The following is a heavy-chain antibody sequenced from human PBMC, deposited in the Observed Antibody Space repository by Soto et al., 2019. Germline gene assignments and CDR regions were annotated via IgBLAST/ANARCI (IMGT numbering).Heavy chain of an antibody. CDR1: GFTFSPYS. Sequence: GGSLRLSCAASGFTFSPYSMNWVRQAPGEGLEWLSYITGSSSATLYADSVKGRFTISRDNAKNSVYLQMNSLRVEDTAVYYCATSNGCLYHCGQGILVTVSS. J-gene: IGHJ5*02. V-gene: IGHV3-48*01. D-gene: IGHD3-22*01. CDR3: ATSNGCLYH. CDR2: ITGSSSAT.